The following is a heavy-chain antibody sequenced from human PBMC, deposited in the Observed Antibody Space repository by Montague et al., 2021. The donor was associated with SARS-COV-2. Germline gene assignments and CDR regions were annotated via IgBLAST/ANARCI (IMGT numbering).Heavy chain of an antibody. CDR1: GGSISSSNW. CDR3: ARGCSSGWYGYYYYGMDV. V-gene: IGHV4-4*02. Sequence: SETLSLTCAVSGGSISSSNWWSWVRQPPGKGLEWIGEIYHSGSTNYNPSLRSRVTISVDKSKNQFSLKLSSVTAADTAVYYCARGCSSGWYGYYYYGMDVWGQGTTVTVSS. J-gene: IGHJ6*02. CDR2: IYHSGST. D-gene: IGHD6-19*01.